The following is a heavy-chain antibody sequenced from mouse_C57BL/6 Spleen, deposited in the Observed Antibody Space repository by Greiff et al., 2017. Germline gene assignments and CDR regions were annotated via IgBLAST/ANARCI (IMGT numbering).Heavy chain of an antibody. CDR2: IRNKANGYTT. V-gene: IGHV7-3*01. J-gene: IGHJ1*03. CDR1: GFTFTDYY. D-gene: IGHD1-1*01. Sequence: EVKLMESGGGLVQPGGSLSLSCAASGFTFTDYYMSWVRQPPGKALEWLGFIRNKANGYTTEYSASVKGRFTISRDNSQSILYLQMNALRAEDSATYYGARYIYEGGSSLNWYFDVWGTGTTVTVSS. CDR3: ARYIYEGGSSLNWYFDV.